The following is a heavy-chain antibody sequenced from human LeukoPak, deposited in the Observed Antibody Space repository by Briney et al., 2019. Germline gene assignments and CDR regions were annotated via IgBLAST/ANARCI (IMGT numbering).Heavy chain of an antibody. Sequence: PGESLKISCNASGYSFTNYWIGWVRQMPGKGLEWRGIIYPGDSDTRYSPSFQGQVTISADKSISTAYLQWSSLTASDTAMYYCARPAYSGRSDGFDIWGQGTMVTVSS. J-gene: IGHJ3*02. CDR2: IYPGDSDT. D-gene: IGHD1-26*01. CDR3: ARPAYSGRSDGFDI. V-gene: IGHV5-51*01. CDR1: GYSFTNYW.